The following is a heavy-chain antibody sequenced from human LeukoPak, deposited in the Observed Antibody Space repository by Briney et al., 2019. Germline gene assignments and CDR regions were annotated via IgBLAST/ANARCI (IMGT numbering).Heavy chain of an antibody. J-gene: IGHJ6*02. D-gene: IGHD3-22*01. Sequence: PGGSLRLSCAASGFTFDDYAMHWVRQAPGKGLEWVSGISWNSGSIGYADSVKGRFTISRDNAKNSLYLQMNSLRAEDTALYYCAKDIGSLCSGYYYFYYYGMDVWGQGTTVTVSS. CDR1: GFTFDDYA. CDR2: ISWNSGSI. CDR3: AKDIGSLCSGYYYFYYYGMDV. V-gene: IGHV3-9*01.